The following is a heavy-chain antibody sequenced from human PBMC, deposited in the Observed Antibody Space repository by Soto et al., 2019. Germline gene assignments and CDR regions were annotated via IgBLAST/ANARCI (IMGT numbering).Heavy chain of an antibody. V-gene: IGHV3-23*01. CDR1: GFTFSGYA. J-gene: IGHJ3*02. D-gene: IGHD1-26*01. CDR2: ISGSGGST. CDR3: EKDKAGRDRSPDAFDI. Sequence: GGSLRLSCAASGFTFSGYAMSWVRQAQGKGLEWVSAISGSGGSTYYADSVKGRFTISRDNSKNTLYLQMNSLRAEDTAVYYCEKDKAGRDRSPDAFDIWGQGTMVTVS.